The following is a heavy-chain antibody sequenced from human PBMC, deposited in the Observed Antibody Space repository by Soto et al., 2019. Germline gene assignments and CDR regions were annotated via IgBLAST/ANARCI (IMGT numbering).Heavy chain of an antibody. CDR3: ARVCSGGSCYSDAFDI. V-gene: IGHV1-8*01. J-gene: IGHJ3*02. Sequence: ASVKVSCKASGYTFTSYDINWVRQATGQGLEWMGWMNPNSGNTGYAQKFQGRVTMTRNTSISTAYMELSSLRSEDTAVYYCARVCSGGSCYSDAFDIWGQGTMVTASS. D-gene: IGHD2-15*01. CDR2: MNPNSGNT. CDR1: GYTFTSYD.